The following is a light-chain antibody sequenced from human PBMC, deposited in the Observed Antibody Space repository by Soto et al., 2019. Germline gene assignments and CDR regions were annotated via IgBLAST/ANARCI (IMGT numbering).Light chain of an antibody. CDR1: QSVLYSSNNKNY. Sequence: DIVMTQSPDCLAVSLGERATINCKSSQSVLYSSNNKNYLAWYQQKPGQPPKLLIYWASTRESGVPDRFSGSGSGTDFTLTISSLQAEDVAVYYCQQYYSTLWTFGQGTKVDIK. J-gene: IGKJ1*01. V-gene: IGKV4-1*01. CDR2: WAS. CDR3: QQYYSTLWT.